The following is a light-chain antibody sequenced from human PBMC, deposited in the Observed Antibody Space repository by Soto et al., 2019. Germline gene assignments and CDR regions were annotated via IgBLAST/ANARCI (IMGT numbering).Light chain of an antibody. CDR2: EDN. Sequence: QSVLTQPPSVSAAPGQTVTVSCSGSYTNIGINSVSWYQHLPGTAPRLLIYEDNKRPSGIPDRFSGSKSGTSATLAITGLQTGDEGDYFCGTWHSSLSAGVFGGGTKVTVL. CDR1: YTNIGINS. J-gene: IGLJ2*01. V-gene: IGLV1-51*01. CDR3: GTWHSSLSAGV.